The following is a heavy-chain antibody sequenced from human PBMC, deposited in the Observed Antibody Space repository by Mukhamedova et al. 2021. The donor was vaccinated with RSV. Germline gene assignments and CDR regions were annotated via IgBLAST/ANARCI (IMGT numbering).Heavy chain of an antibody. Sequence: ALGKGLEWVAQISYDGYNKFYADSVKGRFTVSRDNSKNTLSLQMSDLKPEDTAVYFCSKERVSTQTYYYYYYMDVWGEGTTVTVSS. J-gene: IGHJ6*03. CDR3: SKERVSTQTYYYYYYMDV. V-gene: IGHV3-30*04. D-gene: IGHD2-8*01. CDR2: ISYDGYNK.